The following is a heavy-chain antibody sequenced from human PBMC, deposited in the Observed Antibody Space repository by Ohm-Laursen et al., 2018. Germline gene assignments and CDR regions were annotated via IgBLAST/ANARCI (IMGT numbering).Heavy chain of an antibody. CDR1: GYTFTSYY. D-gene: IGHD5-12*01. V-gene: IGHV1-46*01. CDR3: AKTWLFRGYDYYFDY. CDR2: ISPSGGST. J-gene: IGHJ4*02. Sequence: SSVKVSCKASGYTFTSYYMHWVRQAPGQGLEWMGIISPSGGSTSYTQNFQGRVTMTRDTSTTTVYMELSSLRSEDTAVYYCAKTWLFRGYDYYFDYWGQGTLVTVSS.